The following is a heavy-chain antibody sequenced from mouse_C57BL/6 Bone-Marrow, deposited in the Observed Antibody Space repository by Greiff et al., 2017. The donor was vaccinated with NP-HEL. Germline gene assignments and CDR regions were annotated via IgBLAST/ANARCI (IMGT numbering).Heavy chain of an antibody. CDR2: INPSSGYT. CDR1: GYTFTSYT. CDR3: ARWRGSSYFDY. V-gene: IGHV1-4*01. J-gene: IGHJ2*01. D-gene: IGHD1-1*01. Sequence: VQLQQSGAELARPGSSVKMSCKASGYTFTSYTMHWVKQRPGQGLEWIGYINPSSGYTKYNQKFKDKATLTADKSSSTAYMQLSSLTSEDSAVYYCARWRGSSYFDYWGQGTTLTVSS.